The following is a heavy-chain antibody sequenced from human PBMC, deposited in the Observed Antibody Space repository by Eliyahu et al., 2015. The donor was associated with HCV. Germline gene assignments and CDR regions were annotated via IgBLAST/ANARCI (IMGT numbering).Heavy chain of an antibody. V-gene: IGHV1-3*01. Sequence: QVQFVQSGAEVKKPGASVTVSCQASGYNFLDFAIHWVRQAPGQRPGWMGWINAGNGNTQRSQKFQGRLTLTRDTSTNTAYMELGSLTSEDAALYYCARNQVPAAINYGFSYHMDVWGQGTTVTVSS. CDR1: GYNFLDFA. J-gene: IGHJ6*02. D-gene: IGHD2-2*01. CDR2: INAGNGNT. CDR3: ARNQVPAAINYGFSYHMDV.